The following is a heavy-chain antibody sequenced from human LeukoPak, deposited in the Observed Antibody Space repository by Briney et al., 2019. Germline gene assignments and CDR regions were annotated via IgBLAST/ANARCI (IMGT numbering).Heavy chain of an antibody. Sequence: GASVKVSCKASGYTLTSYDINWVRQATGQGLEWMGWMNPNSGNTGYAQKFQGRVTMTRNTSICTAYMELSSLRSEDAAVYYCAQRAMASPLYYYYYYMDVWGKGTTVTVSS. J-gene: IGHJ6*03. D-gene: IGHD5-18*01. CDR3: AQRAMASPLYYYYYYMDV. V-gene: IGHV1-8*01. CDR2: MNPNSGNT. CDR1: GYTLTSYD.